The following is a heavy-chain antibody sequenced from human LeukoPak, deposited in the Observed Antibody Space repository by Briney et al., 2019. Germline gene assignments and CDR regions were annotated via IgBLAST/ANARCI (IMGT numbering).Heavy chain of an antibody. V-gene: IGHV3-23*01. CDR2: ISGSGGST. CDR1: GFTFSSYA. D-gene: IGHD6-13*01. CDR3: AKKPAAAAPLDY. Sequence: GASLRLSCAAYGFTFSSYAMSWVRQAPGKGLEWVSAISGSGGSTYYADSVKGRLTISRDNSKNTLYLQMNSLRAEDTAVYYCAKKPAAAAPLDYWGQGTLVTVSS. J-gene: IGHJ4*02.